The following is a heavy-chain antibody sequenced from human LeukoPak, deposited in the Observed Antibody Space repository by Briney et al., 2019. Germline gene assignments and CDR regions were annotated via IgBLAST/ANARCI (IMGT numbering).Heavy chain of an antibody. CDR1: GYSISSGYY. D-gene: IGHD3-16*02. J-gene: IGHJ6*03. V-gene: IGHV4-38-2*02. Sequence: SETLSLTCTVSGYSISSGYYWGWIRLPPGKGLEWIGSIYHSGSTYYNPSLKSRVTISVDTSKNQFSLKLSSVTAADTAVYYCARGSSDYVWGSYRWGYYYYYMDVWGKGTTVTVSS. CDR3: ARGSSDYVWGSYRWGYYYYYMDV. CDR2: IYHSGST.